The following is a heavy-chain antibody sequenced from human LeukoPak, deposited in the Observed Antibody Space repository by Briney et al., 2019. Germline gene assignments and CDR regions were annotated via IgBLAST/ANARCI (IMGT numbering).Heavy chain of an antibody. Sequence: SETLSLTCTVSGGSISSYYWSWIRQPAGRGLEWIGRIYTSGSTNYNPSLKSRVTMSVDTSKNQFSLKLSSVTAADTAVYYCARSTTVTTPCDYWGQGTLVTVSS. CDR3: ARSTTVTTPCDY. J-gene: IGHJ4*02. CDR2: IYTSGST. D-gene: IGHD4-17*01. CDR1: GGSISSYY. V-gene: IGHV4-4*07.